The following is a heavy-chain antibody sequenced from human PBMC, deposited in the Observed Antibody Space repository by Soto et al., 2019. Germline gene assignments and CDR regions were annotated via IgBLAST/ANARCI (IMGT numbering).Heavy chain of an antibody. D-gene: IGHD1-1*01. J-gene: IGHJ4*02. V-gene: IGHV3-30*03. CDR2: ISYDGSNK. Sequence: QVQLVASGGGVVQPGRSLRLSCAASGFTFSSYGMHWVRQAPGKGLEWVAVISYDGSNKYYADSVKGRFTISRDNSKNTLYLQMNRLRAEDTAVYYCAREGNQHFDYWGQGTLVTVSS. CDR1: GFTFSSYG. CDR3: AREGNQHFDY.